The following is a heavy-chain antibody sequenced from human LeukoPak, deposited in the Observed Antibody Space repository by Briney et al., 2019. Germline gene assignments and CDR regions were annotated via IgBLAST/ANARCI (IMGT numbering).Heavy chain of an antibody. D-gene: IGHD6-13*01. J-gene: IGHJ4*02. V-gene: IGHV3-11*01. Sequence: GGPLRLSCAASGFTFSDYYMSWIRQAPGKGLEWVSYISSSGSTIYYADSVKGRFTISRDNDKNSLYLQMNSLRGEDTAVYYCARVTGYMTEDYFDYWGQGTLITVSS. CDR2: ISSSGSTI. CDR3: ARVTGYMTEDYFDY. CDR1: GFTFSDYY.